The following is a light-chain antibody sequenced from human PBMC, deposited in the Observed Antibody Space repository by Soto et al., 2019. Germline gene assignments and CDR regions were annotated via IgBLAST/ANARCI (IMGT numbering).Light chain of an antibody. J-gene: IGKJ1*01. CDR3: QQYGGSPRT. CDR2: GAS. V-gene: IGKV3-20*01. Sequence: EIVLTQSPGTLSLSPGEGATLSCRTSQRVDNNFVAWYQQKPGQAPRLLIYGASNRATGIPDRFSGSGSGTDFTLTISKLEPEDFAVYHCQQYGGSPRTFGQGTKVDIK. CDR1: QRVDNNF.